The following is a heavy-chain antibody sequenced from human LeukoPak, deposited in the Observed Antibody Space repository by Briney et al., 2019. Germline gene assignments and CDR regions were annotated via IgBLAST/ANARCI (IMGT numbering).Heavy chain of an antibody. CDR1: RGSISSYY. J-gene: IGHJ4*02. V-gene: IGHV4-59*01. CDR2: IYYDGST. D-gene: IGHD3-10*01. CDR3: ASLGGSGSWNFGY. Sequence: SETLSLTCAVSRGSISSYYWSWIRQSPGKGLEWIGYIYYDGSTNYNPSLKSRATISLDTSKNQFSLRLSSVTAADAAVYYCASLGGSGSWNFGYWGQGAWSPSPQ.